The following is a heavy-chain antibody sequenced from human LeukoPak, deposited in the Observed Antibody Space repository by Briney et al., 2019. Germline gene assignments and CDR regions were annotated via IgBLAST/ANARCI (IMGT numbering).Heavy chain of an antibody. J-gene: IGHJ2*01. Sequence: PGRSLRLSCVASGFSISSYRMPWVRQAPGKGLEWVAVISFDGSKEYFADPVKGRFTISRDNSKNTVYLQMDSLRPEDTAVYFCSKFVYGSNWLGHFDLWGRGTLVTVSS. V-gene: IGHV3-30*18. CDR2: ISFDGSKE. D-gene: IGHD6-13*01. CDR3: SKFVYGSNWLGHFDL. CDR1: GFSISSYR.